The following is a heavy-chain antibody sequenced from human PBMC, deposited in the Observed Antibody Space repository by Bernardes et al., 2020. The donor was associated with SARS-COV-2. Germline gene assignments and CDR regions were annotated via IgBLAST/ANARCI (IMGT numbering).Heavy chain of an antibody. Sequence: SATLSLTCTVSGGSISGYFWSWIRQPPGEGLEWIGYIYYSGSTNYNPSLKSRVTLSVDTSKNQFSLKLSSVTAADTAVYYCARQQGGSYYYMDVWGKGTTVTVSS. D-gene: IGHD3-16*01. V-gene: IGHV4-59*08. CDR1: GGSISGYF. CDR3: ARQQGGSYYYMDV. CDR2: IYYSGST. J-gene: IGHJ6*03.